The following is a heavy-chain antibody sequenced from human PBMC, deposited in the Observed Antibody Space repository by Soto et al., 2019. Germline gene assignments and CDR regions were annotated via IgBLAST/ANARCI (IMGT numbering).Heavy chain of an antibody. CDR2: IYHSGST. CDR1: GGSFSGYY. CDR3: ARVAYCGGDCYRGFDP. D-gene: IGHD2-21*02. J-gene: IGHJ5*02. Sequence: PSETLSLTCAVYGGSFSGYYLSWIRQPPGKGLEWIGYIYHSGSTYYNPSLKSRVTISVDRSKNQFSLKLSSVTAADTAVYYCARVAYCGGDCYRGFDPWGQGTLVTVSS. V-gene: IGHV4-34*01.